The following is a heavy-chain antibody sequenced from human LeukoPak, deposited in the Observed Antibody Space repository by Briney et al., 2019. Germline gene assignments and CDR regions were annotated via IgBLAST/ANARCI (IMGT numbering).Heavy chain of an antibody. V-gene: IGHV3-7*03. J-gene: IGHJ6*02. D-gene: IGHD3-16*01. CDR3: ARGGGLDV. CDR1: GFTFSHFW. Sequence: GGSLRLSCAASGFTFSHFWMSWVRQAPGKGLEWVAYIKKTGSETYYVDSVKGRFTITRDNTRNSLFLQMSNLRAEDTAVYFCARGGGLDVWGQGATVTVSS. CDR2: IKKTGSET.